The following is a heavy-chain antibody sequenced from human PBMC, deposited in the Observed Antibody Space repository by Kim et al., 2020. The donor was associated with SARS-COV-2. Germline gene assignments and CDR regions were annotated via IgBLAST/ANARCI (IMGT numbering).Heavy chain of an antibody. CDR3: VRLSAGVYFDC. J-gene: IGHJ4*02. CDR1: GYTFTSYA. CDR2: INSGNGNT. Sequence: ASVKVSCKASGYTFTSYAMHWVRQAPGQSLEWMGYINSGNGNTRSSQKFHDRVTITRDTSASTAYMELRSLRSEDTAVYYCVRLSAGVYFDCWGQGTLVT. D-gene: IGHD2-8*02. V-gene: IGHV1-3*01.